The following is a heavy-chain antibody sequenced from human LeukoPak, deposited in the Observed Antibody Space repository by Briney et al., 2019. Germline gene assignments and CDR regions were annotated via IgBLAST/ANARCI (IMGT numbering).Heavy chain of an antibody. CDR3: ARRSYDILTGYYNVDY. D-gene: IGHD3-9*01. V-gene: IGHV4-39*01. Sequence: PSETLSPTCTVSGGSISSSSYYWGWIRQPPGKGLEWIGSIYYSGSTYYNPSLKSRVTISVDTSKNQFSLKLSSVTAADTAVYYCARRSYDILTGYYNVDYWGQGTLVTVSP. CDR1: GGSISSSSYY. J-gene: IGHJ4*02. CDR2: IYYSGST.